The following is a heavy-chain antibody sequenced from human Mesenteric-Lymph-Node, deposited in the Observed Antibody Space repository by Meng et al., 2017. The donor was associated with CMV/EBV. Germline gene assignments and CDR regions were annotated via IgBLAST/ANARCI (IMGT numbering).Heavy chain of an antibody. D-gene: IGHD2-15*01. Sequence: GSLRLSCTVSGGSISSFYWSWIRRPPGKGLEWIGYIYYNGNTNYNPSFKSRVTISVDTSKNQFSLDLTSVTAADTAVYYCARGGWSLDYWGQGTLVTVSS. J-gene: IGHJ4*02. CDR2: IYYNGNT. CDR1: GGSISSFY. CDR3: ARGGWSLDY. V-gene: IGHV4-59*01.